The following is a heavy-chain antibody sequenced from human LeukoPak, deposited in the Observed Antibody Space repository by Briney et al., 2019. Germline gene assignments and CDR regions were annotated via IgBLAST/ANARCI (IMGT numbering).Heavy chain of an antibody. CDR1: GFIFNNYA. CDR3: TIKLLYFDRDGPSFDD. V-gene: IGHV3-23*01. CDR2: ISGGGDYI. D-gene: IGHD5-24*01. Sequence: GGSLRLSCAASGFIFNNYAINWLRQAPGKGLEWVSAISGGGDYIYYAHSVKGRFSLSRDNSKNILYLQINSLGADDTAVYYCTIKLLYFDRDGPSFDDWGQGTLVTVSS. J-gene: IGHJ4*02.